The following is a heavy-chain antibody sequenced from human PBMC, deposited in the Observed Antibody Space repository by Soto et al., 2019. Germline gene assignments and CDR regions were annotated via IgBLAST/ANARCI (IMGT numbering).Heavy chain of an antibody. Sequence: QVQLVESGGGVVQPGRSLRLSCAASGFTFSSYGVHWVRQAPGKGLEWVAVIWYDGSNKYYADSVKGRFTISRDNSKNTLYLQMNSLRAEETAVYYCARDLESEYQLTYYYYYGMDVWGQGTTVTVSS. CDR2: IWYDGSNK. J-gene: IGHJ6*02. V-gene: IGHV3-33*01. CDR1: GFTFSSYG. D-gene: IGHD2-2*01. CDR3: ARDLESEYQLTYYYYYGMDV.